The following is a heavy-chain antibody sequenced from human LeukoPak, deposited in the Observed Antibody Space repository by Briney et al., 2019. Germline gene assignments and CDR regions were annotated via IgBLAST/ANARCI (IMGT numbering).Heavy chain of an antibody. CDR2: IFPIFGTT. CDR1: GGTFSTYA. V-gene: IGHV1-69*01. CDR3: ARAGEYCSGSSCYSGVYFDY. Sequence: SVKVSCKASGGTFSTYAFNWVRQVAGQGLEWMGGIFPIFGTTKYAQNFQGRLSITADESTISVYMELHNLRSEDTALYYCARAGEYCSGSSCYSGVYFDYWGQGTLVTVSS. D-gene: IGHD2-15*01. J-gene: IGHJ4*02.